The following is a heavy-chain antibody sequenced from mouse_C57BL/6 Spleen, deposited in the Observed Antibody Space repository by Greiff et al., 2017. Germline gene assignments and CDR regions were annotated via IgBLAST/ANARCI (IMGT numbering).Heavy chain of an antibody. J-gene: IGHJ2*01. CDR2: IHPSDSDT. Sequence: VQLQQPGAELVKPGASVTVSCKASGYTFTSYWMHWVQQRPGQGLEWIGRIHPSDSDTNYNQKFKGKATLTVDKSASTAYMQLSSLTSEYSAVYYCAMEYGSSPDDWGQGTTLTVSS. D-gene: IGHD1-1*01. CDR1: GYTFTSYW. V-gene: IGHV1-74*01. CDR3: AMEYGSSPDD.